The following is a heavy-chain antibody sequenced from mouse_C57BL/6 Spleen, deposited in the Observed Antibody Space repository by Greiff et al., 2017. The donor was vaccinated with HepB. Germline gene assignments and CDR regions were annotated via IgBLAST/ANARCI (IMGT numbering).Heavy chain of an antibody. D-gene: IGHD2-2*01. Sequence: EVQLVESGPVLVKPGASVKMSCKASGYTFTDYYMNWVKQSHGKSLEWIGVINPYNGGTSYNQKFKGKATLTVDKSSSTAYMELNSLTSEDSAVYYCARGYDGFAYWGQGTLVTVSA. CDR2: INPYNGGT. V-gene: IGHV1-19*01. J-gene: IGHJ3*01. CDR3: ARGYDGFAY. CDR1: GYTFTDYY.